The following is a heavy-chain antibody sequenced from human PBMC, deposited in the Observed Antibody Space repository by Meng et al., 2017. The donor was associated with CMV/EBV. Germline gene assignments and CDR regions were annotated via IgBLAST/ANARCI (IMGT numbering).Heavy chain of an antibody. Sequence: ESLKISCTVSGGSISSYYWSWIRQPPGKGLEWIGYIYYSGSTNYNPSLKSRVTISVDTSKNQFSLKLSSVTAADTAVYYCARQWLLSHFDYWGQGTLVTVSS. V-gene: IGHV4-59*01. CDR3: ARQWLLSHFDY. D-gene: IGHD3-3*01. CDR2: IYYSGST. CDR1: GGSISSYY. J-gene: IGHJ4*02.